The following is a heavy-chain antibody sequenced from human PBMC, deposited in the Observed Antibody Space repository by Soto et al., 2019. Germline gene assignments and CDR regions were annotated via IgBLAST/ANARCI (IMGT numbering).Heavy chain of an antibody. CDR1: GGSISSGDYY. CDR3: AREDGDYYYYGMDV. J-gene: IGHJ6*02. CDR2: IYYSGST. Sequence: PSETLSLTCTVSGGSISSGDYYWSWIRQPPGKGLEWIGYIYYSGSTYYNPSLKSRVTISVDTSKNQFSLKLSSVTAADTAVYYCAREDGDYYYYGMDVWGQGTTVTVSS. D-gene: IGHD4-17*01. V-gene: IGHV4-30-4*01.